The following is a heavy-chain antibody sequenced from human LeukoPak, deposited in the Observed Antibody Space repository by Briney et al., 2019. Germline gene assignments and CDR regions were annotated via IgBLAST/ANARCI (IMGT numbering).Heavy chain of an antibody. V-gene: IGHV3-53*01. D-gene: IGHD1-26*01. CDR1: GFTVSSNY. CDR3: ARVLSSGSYWYYYGMDV. Sequence: PGGSLRLSCAASGFTVSSNYMSWVRQAPGKGLEWVSVIYSGGSTYYADSVKGRFTISRDNSKNTLYLQMNSLRAEDTAVYYCARVLSSGSYWYYYGMDVWGQGTTVTVSS. J-gene: IGHJ6*02. CDR2: IYSGGST.